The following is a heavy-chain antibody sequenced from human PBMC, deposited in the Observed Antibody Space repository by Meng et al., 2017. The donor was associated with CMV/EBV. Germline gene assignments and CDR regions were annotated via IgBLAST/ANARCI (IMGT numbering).Heavy chain of an antibody. J-gene: IGHJ4*02. CDR2: IKQDGSEK. V-gene: IGHV3-7*01. CDR3: ARSRSGGGWYYFDY. D-gene: IGHD6-19*01. CDR1: GFTFSSYW. Sequence: GESLKISCAAFGFTFSSYWMSWVRQAPGKGLEWVANIKQDGSEKYYVDSVKGRFTISRDNAKNSLYLQMNSLRAEDTAVYYCARSRSGGGWYYFDYWGQGTLVTVSS.